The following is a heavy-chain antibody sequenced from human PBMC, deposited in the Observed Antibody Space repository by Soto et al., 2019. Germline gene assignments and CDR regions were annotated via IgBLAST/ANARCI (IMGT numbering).Heavy chain of an antibody. V-gene: IGHV1-8*01. CDR1: GYTFTSYD. CDR3: VSEWVACGFDP. Sequence: QVQLVQSGAEVKKPGASVKVSCKASGYTFTSYDINWVRQATGQGLEWMGWMNPNTGNTGYAQRFQGRVTMTRNTSISTGYLELSSLTSEDTAVYYCVSEWVACGFDPWGQGTLVTVSS. D-gene: IGHD6-19*01. CDR2: MNPNTGNT. J-gene: IGHJ5*02.